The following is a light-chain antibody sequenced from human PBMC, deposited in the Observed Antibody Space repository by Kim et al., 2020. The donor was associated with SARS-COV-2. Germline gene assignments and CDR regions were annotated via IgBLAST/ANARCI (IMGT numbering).Light chain of an antibody. CDR1: SSDFGGYNY. CDR2: EFD. CDR3: SSYASSNKGV. V-gene: IGLV2-8*01. J-gene: IGLJ1*01. Sequence: GQAFAISCTGTSSDFGGYNYFACCQQHPGKTPELMIYEFDKRPPGVPDRFCGSKSDNTASLTVSEIQAEDEADYYCSSYASSNKGVFGTGTKVTDL.